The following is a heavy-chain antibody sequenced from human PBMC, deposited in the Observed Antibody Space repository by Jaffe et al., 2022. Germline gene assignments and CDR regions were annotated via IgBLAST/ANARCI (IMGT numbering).Heavy chain of an antibody. J-gene: IGHJ3*02. CDR1: GDSVSSNSAT. D-gene: IGHD6-6*01. CDR3: ARGKIATRRDGFDI. Sequence: QVQLQQSGPGLVKPSQTLSLTCAISGDSVSSNSATWNWIRQSPSRGLEWLGRTYYRSKWYNDYAVSVKSRMSINPDTSKNQLSLQLNSVTPEDTAVYYCARGKIATRRDGFDIWGQGTMVTVSS. V-gene: IGHV6-1*01. CDR2: TYYRSKWYN.